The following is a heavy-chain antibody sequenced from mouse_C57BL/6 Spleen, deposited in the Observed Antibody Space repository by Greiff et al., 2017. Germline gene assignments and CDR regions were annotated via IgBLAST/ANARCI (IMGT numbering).Heavy chain of an antibody. CDR3: ARGGLTGFAY. J-gene: IGHJ3*01. Sequence: VQLVESGAELARPGASVKLSCKASGYTFTSYGISWVKQSTGQGLEWIGEIYPRSGNTYYNEKFKGKATLTADKSSSTAYMELRSLTSEDSAVYFCARGGLTGFAYWGQGTLVTVSA. CDR1: GYTFTSYG. V-gene: IGHV1-81*01. CDR2: IYPRSGNT. D-gene: IGHD3-3*01.